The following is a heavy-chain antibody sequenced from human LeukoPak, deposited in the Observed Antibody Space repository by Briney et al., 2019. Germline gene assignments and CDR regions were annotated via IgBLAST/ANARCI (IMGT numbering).Heavy chain of an antibody. CDR2: ISYDGSNK. Sequence: SLRLSCAASGFTFSSYAMHWVRQAPGKGLEWVAVISYDGSNKYYADSVKGRFTISRDNSKNTLYLQMNSLRAEDTAVYYCARDRPYSSGWYYFDYWGQGTLVTVSS. V-gene: IGHV3-30-3*01. CDR3: ARDRPYSSGWYYFDY. J-gene: IGHJ4*02. D-gene: IGHD6-19*01. CDR1: GFTFSSYA.